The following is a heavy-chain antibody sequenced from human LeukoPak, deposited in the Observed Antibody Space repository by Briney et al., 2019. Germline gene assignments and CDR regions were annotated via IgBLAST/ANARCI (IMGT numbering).Heavy chain of an antibody. CDR1: GGSISSYY. J-gene: IGHJ3*02. CDR2: VYYSGST. CDR3: ARRRDAFDI. V-gene: IGHV4-59*08. Sequence: SETVSLTCTVSGGSISSYYWSWIRQPPGKGLEWIGYVYYSGSTNYNPSLKSRVTISVDTSKSQFSLKLSSVTAADTAVYYCARRRDAFDIWGQGTMVTVSS.